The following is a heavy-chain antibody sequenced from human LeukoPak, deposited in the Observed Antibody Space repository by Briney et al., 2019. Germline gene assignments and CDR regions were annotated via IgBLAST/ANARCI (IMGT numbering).Heavy chain of an antibody. V-gene: IGHV3-53*01. J-gene: IGHJ3*02. D-gene: IGHD6-19*01. Sequence: PGGPLRLSCAPSVFSVRSSYMSCVRHSPGKAVEGVSVFYAWETANFADPVKGRFTISRDNSKNTLYLQMNNLSAEDTAVYYCAKDLGHSSGWSDAFDIWGQGTMVTVSS. CDR1: VFSVRSSY. CDR2: FYAWETA. CDR3: AKDLGHSSGWSDAFDI.